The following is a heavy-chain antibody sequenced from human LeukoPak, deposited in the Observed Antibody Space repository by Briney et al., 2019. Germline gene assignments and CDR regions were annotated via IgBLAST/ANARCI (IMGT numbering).Heavy chain of an antibody. CDR3: ARLRREGYYGMDV. Sequence: SETLSLPCAVYGGSFRGYYWSWIRQPPGKGLEWIGEINHSGSTNYNPSLKSRVTISVDTSKNQFSLKLSSVTAADTAVYYCARLRREGYYGMDVWGQGTTVTVSS. D-gene: IGHD6-25*01. J-gene: IGHJ6*02. CDR2: INHSGST. V-gene: IGHV4-34*01. CDR1: GGSFRGYY.